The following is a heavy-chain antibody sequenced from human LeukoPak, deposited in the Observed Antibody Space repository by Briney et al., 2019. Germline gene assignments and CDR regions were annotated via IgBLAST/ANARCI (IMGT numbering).Heavy chain of an antibody. D-gene: IGHD5-18*01. CDR1: GFSFNIYA. Sequence: GGSLRLSCAASGFSFNIYAMIWVRQAPGKGLEWVSGITYNGDGTSYADSVKGRFTISRDNSKNTLYLQMNSLRAEDTAVYYCASLDTAMALYYYYMDVWGKGTTVTVSS. CDR2: ITYNGDGT. CDR3: ASLDTAMALYYYYMDV. V-gene: IGHV3-23*01. J-gene: IGHJ6*03.